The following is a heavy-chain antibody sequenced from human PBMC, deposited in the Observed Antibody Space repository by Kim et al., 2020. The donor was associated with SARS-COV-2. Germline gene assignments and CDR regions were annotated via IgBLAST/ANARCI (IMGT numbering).Heavy chain of an antibody. Sequence: GGSLRLSCSASGFTFSDYAIHWVRRTPGMGLQYVSATTRDGDGSFYADSVKDRFTIFRDNSKNTLFLQMSGLRIEDTAIYYCVRYWRNYGAVHWGQGTLVSVS. D-gene: IGHD1-7*01. CDR2: TTRDGDGS. V-gene: IGHV3-64D*06. J-gene: IGHJ4*02. CDR3: VRYWRNYGAVH. CDR1: GFTFSDYA.